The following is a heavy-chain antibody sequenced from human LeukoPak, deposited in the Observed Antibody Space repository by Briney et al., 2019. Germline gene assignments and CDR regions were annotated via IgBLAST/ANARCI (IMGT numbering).Heavy chain of an antibody. V-gene: IGHV3-48*04. CDR2: ISSSGSTI. J-gene: IGHJ4*02. CDR1: GFTFSSYW. D-gene: IGHD3-22*01. CDR3: ARDDSSGYLYYFDY. Sequence: GGSLRLSCAASGFTFSSYWMSWVRQAPGKGLEWVSYISSSGSTIYYADSVKGRFTISRDNAKNSLYLQMNSLRAEDTAVYYYARDDSSGYLYYFDYWGQGTLVTVSS.